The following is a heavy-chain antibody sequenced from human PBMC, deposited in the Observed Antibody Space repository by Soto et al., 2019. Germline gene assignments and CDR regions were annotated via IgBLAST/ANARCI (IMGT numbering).Heavy chain of an antibody. D-gene: IGHD3-10*01. J-gene: IGHJ6*02. CDR2: ISYDGSNK. CDR1: GFTFSSYG. Sequence: QVQLVESGGGVVQPGRSLRLSCAASGFTFSSYGMHWVRQAPGKGLEWVAVISYDGSNKYYADSVKGRFTISRDNSKNTLYLQMNSRGAEDTAVYYCAKEGGYYGSGSYSVGENYYGMDVWGQGTTVTVSS. V-gene: IGHV3-30*18. CDR3: AKEGGYYGSGSYSVGENYYGMDV.